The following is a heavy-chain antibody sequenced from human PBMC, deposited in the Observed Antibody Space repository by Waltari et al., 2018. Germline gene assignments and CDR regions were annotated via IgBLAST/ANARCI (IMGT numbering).Heavy chain of an antibody. CDR3: VRGDWGDF. Sequence: DVQLLEPGGGLIQPRGSPSLSCAPAGFTFSTLSLIWVRQAPGEGLEWVSGIIGRGGTFYADSVKGRFTSSRDNSKNILYLQMNSLRADDTAVYYCVRGDWGDFWGQGTLVTVSS. V-gene: IGHV3-23*01. J-gene: IGHJ4*02. D-gene: IGHD7-27*01. CDR2: IIGRGGT. CDR1: GFTFSTLS.